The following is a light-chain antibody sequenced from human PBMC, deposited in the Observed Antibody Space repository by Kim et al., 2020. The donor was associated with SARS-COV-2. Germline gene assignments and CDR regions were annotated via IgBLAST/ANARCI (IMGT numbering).Light chain of an antibody. CDR1: ELVYKY. CDR3: QAWDSSTHNYV. V-gene: IGLV3-1*01. Sequence: PGQTASITCAGYELVYKYVSWYQQKPGQSPVVVIYQDTQRPSGIPERFSGSNSGNTATLTISGTQAMDEADYYCQAWDSSTHNYVFGAGTKVTVL. J-gene: IGLJ1*01. CDR2: QDT.